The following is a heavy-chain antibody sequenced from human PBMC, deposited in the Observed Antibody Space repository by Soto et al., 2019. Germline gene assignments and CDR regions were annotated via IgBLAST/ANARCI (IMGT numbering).Heavy chain of an antibody. CDR3: ARLNGYCISTNCHGYYGMDV. CDR1: GGFVSSSSYS. CDR2: MYSSENT. V-gene: IGHV4-39*01. Sequence: PSETLSLTCSVSGGFVSSSSYSWGWIRQSPGKGLELIGTMYSSENTYYNPSLLSRVTISVDTSKNEFSLRLSSVTAADTAVYYCARLNGYCISTNCHGYYGMDVWGQGTTVTVSS. J-gene: IGHJ6*02. D-gene: IGHD2-2*03.